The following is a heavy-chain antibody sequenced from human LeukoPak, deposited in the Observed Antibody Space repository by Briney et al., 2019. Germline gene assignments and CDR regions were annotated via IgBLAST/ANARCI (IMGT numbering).Heavy chain of an antibody. Sequence: RGSLRLSCAASGFTVSSNYMSWVSQAPGKGLEWVSVIYSGGSTYYADSVKGRFTISRDNSKNTLYLQMNSLRAEDTAVYYCARDTTIFGFVFDYWGQGTLVTVSS. CDR1: GFTVSSNY. CDR3: ARDTTIFGFVFDY. V-gene: IGHV3-66*01. CDR2: IYSGGST. J-gene: IGHJ4*02. D-gene: IGHD3-3*01.